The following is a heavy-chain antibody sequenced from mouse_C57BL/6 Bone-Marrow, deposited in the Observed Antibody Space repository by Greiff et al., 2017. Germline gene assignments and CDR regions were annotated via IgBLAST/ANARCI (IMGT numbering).Heavy chain of an antibody. CDR1: GYSFTGYY. J-gene: IGHJ2*01. CDR3: ARTITTVALDY. Sequence: VHVQQSGPELVKPGASVKISCKASGYSFTGYYMNWVKQSPEKSLEWIGEINPSTGGTTYNQKFKAKATLTVDKSSSTAYMQLKSLTSEDSAVYYCARTITTVALDYWGQGTTLTVSS. D-gene: IGHD1-1*01. V-gene: IGHV1-42*01. CDR2: INPSTGGT.